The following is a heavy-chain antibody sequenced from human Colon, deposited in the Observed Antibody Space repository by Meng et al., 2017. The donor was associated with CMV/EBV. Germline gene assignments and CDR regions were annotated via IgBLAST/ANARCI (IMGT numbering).Heavy chain of an antibody. CDR1: GGTFSNYV. Sequence: SVQVSCKASGGTFSNYVISWVRQAPGQGREWMGRIIPILDTPNYAQRFQGRVTITADKSTNTVYMELSSLRYEDTAVYYCAKRQEDSSGWFLDWGQGTLVTVSS. CDR2: IIPILDTP. V-gene: IGHV1-69*04. CDR3: AKRQEDSSGWFLD. D-gene: IGHD6-19*01. J-gene: IGHJ4*02.